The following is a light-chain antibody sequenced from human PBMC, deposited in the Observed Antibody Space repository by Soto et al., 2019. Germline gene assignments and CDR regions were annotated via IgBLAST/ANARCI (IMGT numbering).Light chain of an antibody. V-gene: IGKV3-15*01. CDR3: QQYNSYPKT. CDR1: QSVSRN. J-gene: IGKJ1*01. Sequence: EIVMTQSPATLSVSPGVRATLSCRASQSVSRNLAWYQQKPGQSPRLLIYGASTRATGVPARFGGSGSGTVFTLTISSLQPDDFATYYCQQYNSYPKTFGQGTKVEIK. CDR2: GAS.